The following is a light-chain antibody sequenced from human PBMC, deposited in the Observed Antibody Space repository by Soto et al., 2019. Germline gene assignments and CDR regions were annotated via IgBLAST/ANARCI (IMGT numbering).Light chain of an antibody. CDR2: DAS. V-gene: IGKV3-15*01. Sequence: MTRSPDTRPVSPGGGATLCCTASQSVGDNLAWYQQKPGQAPRLLIYDASIRATGILARFSGSGSGTEFTLTISSLQSEDFAVYFCQKYNNWPETFGQGTKVDI. CDR1: QSVGDN. CDR3: QKYNNWPET. J-gene: IGKJ1*01.